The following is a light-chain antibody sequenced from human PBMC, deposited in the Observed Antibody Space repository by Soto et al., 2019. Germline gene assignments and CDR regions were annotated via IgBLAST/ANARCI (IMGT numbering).Light chain of an antibody. Sequence: SYELTQPPSVSVAPGQTARITCGGNYIGTKSVHWYHQKPGQAPVLVVYHNDDRPSGIAERFSGSNSGNTATLTITRVEAGDEADYYCQVWDSSSDHRIFGGGTKVTVL. J-gene: IGLJ2*01. CDR2: HND. V-gene: IGLV3-21*02. CDR3: QVWDSSSDHRI. CDR1: YIGTKS.